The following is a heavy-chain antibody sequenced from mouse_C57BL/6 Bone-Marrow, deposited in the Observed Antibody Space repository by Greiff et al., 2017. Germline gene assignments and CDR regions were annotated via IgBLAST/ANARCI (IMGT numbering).Heavy chain of an antibody. CDR2: INPNYGTT. CDR3: ATFCYGYDFDY. Sequence: VQLQQSGPELVKPGASVKISCKASGYSFTDYNMNWVKQSTGKSLEWIGVINPNYGTTNYNQKFKGKATLTVDQSSSTAYMQLHSLTSEVSAVYFCATFCYGYDFDYWGQGTTLTVSS. V-gene: IGHV1-39*01. D-gene: IGHD2-2*01. J-gene: IGHJ2*01. CDR1: GYSFTDYN.